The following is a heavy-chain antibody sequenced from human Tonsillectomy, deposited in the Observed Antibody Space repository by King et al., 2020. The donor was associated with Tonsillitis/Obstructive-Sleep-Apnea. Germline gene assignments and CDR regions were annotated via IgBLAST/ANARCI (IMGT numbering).Heavy chain of an antibody. CDR2: IIPIFGTT. D-gene: IGHD2-2*01. J-gene: IGHJ4*02. Sequence: VQLVQSGAEVKKPGSSVRVSCRASGGTFSNYNINWVRQAPGQGLQWMGGIIPIFGTTDYAHKFQGRVTITADESTSTAYMDLSSLRSEDTAVYYCATSPANIVVVPTTLHFDYWGQGTLVTVSS. V-gene: IGHV1-69*01. CDR1: GGTFSNYN. CDR3: ATSPANIVVVPTTLHFDY.